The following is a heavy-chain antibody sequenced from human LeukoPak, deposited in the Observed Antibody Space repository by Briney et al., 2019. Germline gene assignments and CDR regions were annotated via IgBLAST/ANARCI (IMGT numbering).Heavy chain of an antibody. CDR3: AKDRRIAARGGGYYFDY. CDR2: ISGSGGST. J-gene: IGHJ4*02. V-gene: IGHV3-23*01. CDR1: GFTFSSYA. D-gene: IGHD6-6*01. Sequence: GGSLRLSCAASGFTFSSYAVNWVRQTPGKGLEWVSAISGSGGSTYYADSVKGRFTISRDNSKNTLYLQMNSLRAEDTAVYYCAKDRRIAARGGGYYFDYWGQGTLVTVSS.